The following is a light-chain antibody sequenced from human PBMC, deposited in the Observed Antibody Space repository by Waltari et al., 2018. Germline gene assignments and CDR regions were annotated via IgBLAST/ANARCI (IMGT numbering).Light chain of an antibody. Sequence: DVLMTKSPLSLPVTLGKPAPLSCWSSKSLVHSDGNTYLNWFQQKPGQSPRRLIYQVSIRDSGLPDRFSGSGSGTDFTLKISRVEAEDVGVYYCMQGTHWPRTFGQGTKVEIK. CDR1: KSLVHSDGNTY. CDR2: QVS. J-gene: IGKJ1*01. V-gene: IGKV2-30*02. CDR3: MQGTHWPRT.